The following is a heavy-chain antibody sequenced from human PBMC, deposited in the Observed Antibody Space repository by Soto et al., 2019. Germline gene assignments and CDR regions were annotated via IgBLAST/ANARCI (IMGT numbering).Heavy chain of an antibody. CDR3: ARDQGLPGRFDY. V-gene: IGHV3-30-3*01. D-gene: IGHD4-17*01. CDR1: GFTFGSYA. CDR2: ISYDGSNK. Sequence: QVQLVESGGGVAQPGRSLRLSCAASGFTFGSYAMHWVRQAPGKGLEWVAVISYDGSNKYYADSVKGRFTISRDNSKNPRYLQMNSLRAEDTAVYYCARDQGLPGRFDYWGQGTLVTVSS. J-gene: IGHJ4*02.